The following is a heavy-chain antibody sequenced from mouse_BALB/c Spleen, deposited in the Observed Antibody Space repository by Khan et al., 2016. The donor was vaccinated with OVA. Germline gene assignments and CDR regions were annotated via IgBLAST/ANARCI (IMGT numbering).Heavy chain of an antibody. D-gene: IGHD2-1*01. CDR2: IFPGTDTT. CDR1: GYTFTSYW. CDR3: ARGYFGNYEFAY. J-gene: IGHJ3*01. Sequence: VQLQESGAELVKPGASVKLSCKTSGYTFTSYWIQWVKQRPGQGLGWIGQIFPGTDTTYYNENFKGKATLTVDTSSNTAYMQFSSLTSEGSAVYFCARGYFGNYEFAYWGQGTLVTVSP. V-gene: IGHV1S132*01.